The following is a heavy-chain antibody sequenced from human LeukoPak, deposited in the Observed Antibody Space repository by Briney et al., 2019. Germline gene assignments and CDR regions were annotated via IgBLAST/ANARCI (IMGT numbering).Heavy chain of an antibody. V-gene: IGHV3-30*03. CDR2: ISYDGSNK. CDR3: ARDRSSSPDYWFDP. Sequence: QTGRSLRLSCAASGFTFSSYGMHWVRQAPGKGLEWVAVISYDGSNKYYADSVKGRFTISRDNSKNTLYLQMNSLRAEDTAVYYCARDRSSSPDYWFDPWGQGTLVTVSS. J-gene: IGHJ5*02. CDR1: GFTFSSYG. D-gene: IGHD6-13*01.